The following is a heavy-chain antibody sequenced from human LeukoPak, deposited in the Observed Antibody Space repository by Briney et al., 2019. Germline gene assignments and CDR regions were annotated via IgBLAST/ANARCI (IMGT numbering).Heavy chain of an antibody. V-gene: IGHV3-48*01. CDR2: ISSSSSTI. Sequence: PGGSLRLSCAASGFTFSSYAMSWVRQAPGQGLEWVSYISSSSSTIYYADSVKGRFTISRDNAKNSMYLQMNSLRAEDTAVYYCARDQDFVGATVNIDYWGQGTLVTVSS. CDR1: GFTFSSYA. J-gene: IGHJ4*02. CDR3: ARDQDFVGATVNIDY. D-gene: IGHD1-26*01.